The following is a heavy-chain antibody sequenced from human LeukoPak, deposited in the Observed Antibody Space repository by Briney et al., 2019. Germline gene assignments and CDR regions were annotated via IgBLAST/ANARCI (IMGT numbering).Heavy chain of an antibody. D-gene: IGHD3-9*01. CDR2: ISASGDNT. CDR3: AKRSLTAYHTFDF. V-gene: IGHV3-23*01. J-gene: IGHJ4*02. CDR1: GFTFSTYA. Sequence: GGSLRLSCATSGFTFSTYAMSWVRQAPGKGLEWVSSISASGDNTYYADSVRGRFTISRDRSENTLYLQMNSLRAEDTAVYFCAKRSLTAYHTFDFWGQGTLVTVSS.